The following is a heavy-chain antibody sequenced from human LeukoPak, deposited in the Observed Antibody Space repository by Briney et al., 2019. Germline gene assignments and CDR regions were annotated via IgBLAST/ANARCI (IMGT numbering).Heavy chain of an antibody. Sequence: GGSLRLACAPPGFTFSNYWMIWVRQAPGKGLEWVGNIKQDGSEKRYADSVRGRFSISRDNAQTSLYLQMNSLRAEDTAVYYCARASDPWLQLTWGQGTLVTVSS. V-gene: IGHV3-7*05. CDR1: GFTFSNYW. CDR3: ARASDPWLQLT. J-gene: IGHJ5*02. CDR2: IKQDGSEK. D-gene: IGHD5-24*01.